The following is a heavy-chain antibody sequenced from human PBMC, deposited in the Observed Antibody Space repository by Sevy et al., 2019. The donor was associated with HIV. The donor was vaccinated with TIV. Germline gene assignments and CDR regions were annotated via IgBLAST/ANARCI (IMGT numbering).Heavy chain of an antibody. CDR1: GFTFSSYE. Sequence: GGSLRLSCVASGFTFSSYEMNWVRQAPGMGLVCVSYISNSGTSMYYSDSVKGRFTISRDNARNSLYLQMNSLRAEDTVVYYCARDLPPSATTVAHFDCWGQGTLVTVSS. D-gene: IGHD4-17*01. CDR3: ARDLPPSATTVAHFDC. V-gene: IGHV3-48*03. J-gene: IGHJ4*02. CDR2: ISNSGTSM.